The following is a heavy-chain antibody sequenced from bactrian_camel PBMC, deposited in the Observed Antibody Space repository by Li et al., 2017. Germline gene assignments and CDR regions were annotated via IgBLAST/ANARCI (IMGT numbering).Heavy chain of an antibody. J-gene: IGHJ4*01. V-gene: IGHV3S44*01. CDR3: AADRRRYGPPSLRPGDYSV. CDR2: TDDGDSRR. CDR1: GATHMSHF. D-gene: IGHD3*01. Sequence: VQLVESGGGSVHTGGSLRVSCLASGATHMSHFCMAWFRQGPGKEREGVAFTDDGDSRRGYADSVKGRFSISKDNARNWLDLQMDSLEPGDTARYYCAADRRRYGPPSLRPGDYSVWGQGTQVTVS.